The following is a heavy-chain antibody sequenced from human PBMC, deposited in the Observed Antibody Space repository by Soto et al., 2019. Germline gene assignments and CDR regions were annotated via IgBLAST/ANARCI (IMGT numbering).Heavy chain of an antibody. V-gene: IGHV3-48*01. D-gene: IGHD2-2*01. J-gene: IGHJ4*02. CDR3: ARWEVVPAAMFDY. CDR1: SGSISSSNW. CDR2: SSSSNSTI. Sequence: PSETLSLTCAVSSGSISSSNWWSWGRQPPRKGLGGVSYSSSSNSTIYYADSVKVRFTISRDNAKNSLYLQMNSLRAEDTAVYYCARWEVVPAAMFDYWGQGTLVTVSS.